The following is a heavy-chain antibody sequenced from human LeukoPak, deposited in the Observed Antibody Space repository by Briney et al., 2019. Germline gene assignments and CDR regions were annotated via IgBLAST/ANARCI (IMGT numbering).Heavy chain of an antibody. Sequence: PGGSLRLSCAASGFTFSSYSMNWVRQAPGKGLEWVSSISSSSSYIYYADSVKGRFTISRDNAKNSLYLQMNSLRAEDTAVYYCARDQAYYDFWSGYCSSARPDAFDIWGQGTMVTVSS. J-gene: IGHJ3*02. CDR1: GFTFSSYS. CDR2: ISSSSSYI. V-gene: IGHV3-21*01. D-gene: IGHD3-3*01. CDR3: ARDQAYYDFWSGYCSSARPDAFDI.